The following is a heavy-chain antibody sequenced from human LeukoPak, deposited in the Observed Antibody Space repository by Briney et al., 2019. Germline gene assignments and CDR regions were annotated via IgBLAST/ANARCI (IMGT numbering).Heavy chain of an antibody. Sequence: PSETLSLTCTVSGGSITSYYWSWLRQPPGKGLEWIGYFSYSGSTNYNPSLKSRVTISVDTSKNQFSLKLISLTAADTAVYYCARGFGYGGNSNYWGQGTLVTVSS. CDR1: GGSITSYY. D-gene: IGHD4-23*01. CDR2: FSYSGST. CDR3: ARGFGYGGNSNY. V-gene: IGHV4-59*01. J-gene: IGHJ4*02.